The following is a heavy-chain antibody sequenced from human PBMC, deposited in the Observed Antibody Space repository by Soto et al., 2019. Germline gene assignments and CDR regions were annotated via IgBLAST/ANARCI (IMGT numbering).Heavy chain of an antibody. CDR1: GFTPTTTP. V-gene: IGHV3-23*01. CDR2: ISGTASRT. Sequence: GASVKVSCAGSGFTPTTTPLSWVRQPPGKGLEWVTTISGTASRTYYVDSVKGRFFISRDNSKNTVTLQMNNLTVDDTAVYYCATSFRYFDNWGQGTRVTVSS. J-gene: IGHJ4*02. D-gene: IGHD3-9*01. CDR3: ATSFRYFDN.